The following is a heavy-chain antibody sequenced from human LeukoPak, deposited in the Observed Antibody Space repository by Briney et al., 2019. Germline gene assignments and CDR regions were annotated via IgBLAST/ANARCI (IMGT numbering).Heavy chain of an antibody. CDR2: ISSSSSYI. J-gene: IGHJ4*02. CDR1: GFTFSSYS. D-gene: IGHD1-1*01. V-gene: IGHV3-21*01. CDR3: AREFDDADPYYFDH. Sequence: GGSLRLSCAASGFTFSSYSMNWVRQAPGKGLEWVSSISSSSSYIYYADSVKGRFTISRDNAKNSLYLQMNSLRAEDTAVYYCAREFDDADPYYFDHWGQGTLVTVSS.